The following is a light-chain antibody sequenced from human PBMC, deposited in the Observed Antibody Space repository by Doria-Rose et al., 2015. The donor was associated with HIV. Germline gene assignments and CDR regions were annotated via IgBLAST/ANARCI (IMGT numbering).Light chain of an antibody. J-gene: IGKJ1*01. Sequence: EIVMTQSPGTLSLSPGDRATLSCRASQSGSANYLAWYQQRPGQSPRLLIYGASSRATDIPDRFSGSGSGTDFTPTISRLEPEDFAVYYCHQYASSRTFGQGTKVEIK. CDR2: GAS. V-gene: IGKV3-20*01. CDR3: HQYASSRT. CDR1: QSGSANY.